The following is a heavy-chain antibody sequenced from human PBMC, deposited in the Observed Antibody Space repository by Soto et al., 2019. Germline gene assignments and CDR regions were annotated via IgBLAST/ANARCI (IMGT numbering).Heavy chain of an antibody. Sequence: QVQLVQSGAEAKRPGSSVKVSCKASGGTFSSYAISWVRQAPGQGLEWLGGIIPSFGTGNYQQNFQGRLTITADESTSTVYMELSGLTSWDTAVYYCARERGGYHRGDFEFWGQGTLVTVSS. V-gene: IGHV1-69*01. J-gene: IGHJ4*02. D-gene: IGHD5-12*01. CDR2: IIPSFGTG. CDR1: GGTFSSYA. CDR3: ARERGGYHRGDFEF.